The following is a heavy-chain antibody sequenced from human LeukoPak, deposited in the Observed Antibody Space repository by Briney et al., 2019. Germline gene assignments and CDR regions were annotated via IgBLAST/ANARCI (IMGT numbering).Heavy chain of an antibody. J-gene: IGHJ4*02. CDR1: GLIFSTYY. V-gene: IGHV3-7*01. Sequence: GGSLRLSCAASGLIFSTYYMTWVRQAPGKGLEWVAGIKQDGSENYYVDSVKGRFTISRDNSKNSLYLQMNSLRAEDTAVYFCARERYCTTATCYVGVPFDYWGQGTLVTVSS. D-gene: IGHD2-2*01. CDR3: ARERYCTTATCYVGVPFDY. CDR2: IKQDGSEN.